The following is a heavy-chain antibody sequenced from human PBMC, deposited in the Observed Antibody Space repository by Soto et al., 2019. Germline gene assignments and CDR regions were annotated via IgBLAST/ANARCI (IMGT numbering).Heavy chain of an antibody. CDR3: ARDRPPIVVVVAATHWFDP. D-gene: IGHD2-15*01. CDR2: ISAYNGNT. J-gene: IGHJ5*02. Sequence: ASVKVSCKASGYTFTSYGISWVRQAPGQGLEWMGWISAYNGNTNYAQKLQGRVTMTTDTSTSTAYMELRSLRSDDTAVYYCARDRPPIVVVVAATHWFDPWGQGTLVTVSS. CDR1: GYTFTSYG. V-gene: IGHV1-18*01.